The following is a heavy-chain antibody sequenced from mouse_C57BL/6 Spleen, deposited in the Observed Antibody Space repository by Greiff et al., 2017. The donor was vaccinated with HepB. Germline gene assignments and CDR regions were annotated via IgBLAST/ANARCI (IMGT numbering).Heavy chain of an antibody. Sequence: EVMLVESGGGLVKPGGSLKLSCAASGFTFSDYGMHWVRQAPEKGLEWVAYISSGSSTIYYADTVKGRFTISRDNAKNTLFLQMTSLRSEDTAMYYCAREPGIYSAMDYWGQGTSVTVSS. CDR3: AREPGIYSAMDY. V-gene: IGHV5-17*01. D-gene: IGHD1-1*01. J-gene: IGHJ4*01. CDR2: ISSGSSTI. CDR1: GFTFSDYG.